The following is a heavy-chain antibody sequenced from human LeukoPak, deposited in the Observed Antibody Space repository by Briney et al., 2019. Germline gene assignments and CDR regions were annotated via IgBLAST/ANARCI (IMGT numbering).Heavy chain of an antibody. V-gene: IGHV4-59*01. J-gene: IGHJ3*02. CDR1: GGSISRNY. CDR2: IYYSGST. Sequence: SETLSLTCTVSGGSISRNYWSWIRQPPGKGLEWIGYIYYSGSTNYNPSLKSRVAISVDTSKNQFSLKLSSVTAADTAVYYCARQRGRLYYDFWSGSNDAFDIWGQGTMVTVSS. D-gene: IGHD3-3*01. CDR3: ARQRGRLYYDFWSGSNDAFDI.